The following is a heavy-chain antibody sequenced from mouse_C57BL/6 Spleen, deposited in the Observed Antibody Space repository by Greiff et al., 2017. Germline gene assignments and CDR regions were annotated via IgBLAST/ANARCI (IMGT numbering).Heavy chain of an antibody. CDR1: GYTFTSYW. V-gene: IGHV1-64*01. CDR3: ATLLRHYAMDY. D-gene: IGHD1-2*01. Sequence: HVHVKPPWAELVKPGASLTLSFKASGYTFTSYWMHWVKQRPGPGLDLIGMIHPISFSTNYNEKFKSKATLTVDKSSRTAYMQLSSLTSEDSAVYYCATLLRHYAMDYWGQGTSVTVAS. J-gene: IGHJ4*01. CDR2: IHPISFST.